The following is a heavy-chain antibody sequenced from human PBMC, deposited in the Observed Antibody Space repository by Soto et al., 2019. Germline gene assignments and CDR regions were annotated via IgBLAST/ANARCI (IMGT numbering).Heavy chain of an antibody. CDR2: ISAYNGNT. Sequence: QVQLVQSGAEMKQPGASVKVSCKASGYTFTSYGISWVRQAPGQGLEWMGWISAYNGNTNYAQKLQGRVTMTTDTSTSTAYMELRSLRSDDTAVYYCARDKEYSRSWYTLDYWGQGTLVTVSS. D-gene: IGHD6-13*01. J-gene: IGHJ4*02. CDR3: ARDKEYSRSWYTLDY. CDR1: GYTFTSYG. V-gene: IGHV1-18*01.